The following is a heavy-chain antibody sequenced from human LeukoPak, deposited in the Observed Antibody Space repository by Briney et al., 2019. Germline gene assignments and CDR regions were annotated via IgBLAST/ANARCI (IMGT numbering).Heavy chain of an antibody. CDR2: ITYNSGTI. J-gene: IGHJ4*02. Sequence: GGSLRLSCAASGFTFRSYAMQWVRQAPGKGLEWVSYITYNSGTIFYADSVKGRFTISRDNAKDSLYLQMSSLRDEDTAVYYCTREPGYSIGWGIDNWGQGTLVTVSS. D-gene: IGHD6-19*01. V-gene: IGHV3-48*02. CDR1: GFTFRSYA. CDR3: TREPGYSIGWGIDN.